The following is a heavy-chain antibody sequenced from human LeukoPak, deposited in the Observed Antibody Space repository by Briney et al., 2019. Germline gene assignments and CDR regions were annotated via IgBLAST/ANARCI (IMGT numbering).Heavy chain of an antibody. J-gene: IGHJ5*02. CDR2: INANTGKS. CDR1: GYSFIDYA. V-gene: IGHV7-4-1*02. CDR3: ARDGPGDDYADGWFDP. D-gene: IGHD4-17*01. Sequence: ASVKVSCKASGYSFIDYAINWLRQAPGQGLEWLGWINANTGKSKYAPAFTGRFVFSLDTSVSTTYLEISSLKAEDTAIYYCARDGPGDDYADGWFDPWGQGTLVTVSS.